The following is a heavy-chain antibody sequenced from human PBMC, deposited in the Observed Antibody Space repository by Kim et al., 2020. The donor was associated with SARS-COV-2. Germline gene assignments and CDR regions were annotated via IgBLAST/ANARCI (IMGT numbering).Heavy chain of an antibody. J-gene: IGHJ6*02. D-gene: IGHD6-6*01. CDR3: ARVIYGAARRGNYGMDV. Sequence: LKSRVTISVDTSKNQFSLKLSSVTAADTAVYYCARVIYGAARRGNYGMDVWGQGTTVTVSS. V-gene: IGHV4-59*01.